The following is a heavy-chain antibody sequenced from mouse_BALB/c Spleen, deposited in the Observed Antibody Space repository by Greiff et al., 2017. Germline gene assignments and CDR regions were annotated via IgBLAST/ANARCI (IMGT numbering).Heavy chain of an antibody. Sequence: EVQLQESGGGLVKPGGSLKLSCAASGFTFSDYYMYWVRQTPEKRLEWVATISDGGSYTYYPDSVKGRFTISRDNAKNNLYLQMSSLKSEDTAMYYCARDEDYDAWFAYWGQGTLVTVSA. V-gene: IGHV5-4*02. CDR2: ISDGGSYT. D-gene: IGHD1-1*01. J-gene: IGHJ3*01. CDR1: GFTFSDYY. CDR3: ARDEDYDAWFAY.